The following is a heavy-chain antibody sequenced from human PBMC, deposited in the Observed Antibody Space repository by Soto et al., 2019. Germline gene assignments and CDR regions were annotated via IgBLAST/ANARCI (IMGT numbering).Heavy chain of an antibody. J-gene: IGHJ3*02. Sequence: ASVKVSCKASGYTFTSYAMHWVRQAPGQRLEWMGWINAGNGNTKYSQKFQGRVTITRDTSASTAYMELSSLRSEDTAVYYCARYLRKSTMKIVPVAFGICGEGTMV. CDR2: INAGNGNT. CDR3: ARYLRKSTMKIVPVAFGI. V-gene: IGHV1-3*01. D-gene: IGHD3-22*01. CDR1: GYTFTSYA.